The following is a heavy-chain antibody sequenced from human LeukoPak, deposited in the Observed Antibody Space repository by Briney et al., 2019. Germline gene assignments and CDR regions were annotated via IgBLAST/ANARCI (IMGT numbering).Heavy chain of an antibody. CDR1: GFTFDDYA. V-gene: IGHV3-43*02. J-gene: IGHJ6*02. CDR3: AKDKKGIAAAGNHYYGMDV. CDR2: ISGDGGST. D-gene: IGHD6-13*01. Sequence: PGGSLRLSCAASGFTFDDYAVHWVRQAPGKGLEWVPLISGDGGSTYYADSVKGRFTISRDNSKNSLYLQMNSLRTEDTALYYCAKDKKGIAAAGNHYYGMDVWGQGTTVTVSS.